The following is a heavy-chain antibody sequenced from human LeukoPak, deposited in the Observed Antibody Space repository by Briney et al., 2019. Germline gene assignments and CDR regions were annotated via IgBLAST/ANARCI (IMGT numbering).Heavy chain of an antibody. CDR1: GGSISSYY. J-gene: IGHJ4*02. CDR3: ARGQWLVGGYYFDY. D-gene: IGHD6-19*01. CDR2: IYTSGST. V-gene: IGHV4-4*07. Sequence: SETLSLTCTVPGGSISSYYWSWIRQPAGKGLEWIGRIYTSGSTNYNPSLKSRVTMSVDTSKNQFSLKLSSVTAADTAVYYCARGQWLVGGYYFDYWGQGTLVTVSS.